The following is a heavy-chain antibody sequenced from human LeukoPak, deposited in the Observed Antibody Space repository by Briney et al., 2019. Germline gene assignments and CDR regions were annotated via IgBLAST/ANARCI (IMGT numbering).Heavy chain of an antibody. V-gene: IGHV4-34*01. D-gene: IGHD3-3*01. CDR3: ARRYYDFLDYYFNY. Sequence: SETLSLTCAVYGGSFSGYYWSWIRQPPGKGLEWIGEINHSGSTNYNPSLKSRVTISVDTSKNQFSLKLSSVTAADTAVYYCARRYYDFLDYYFNYWGQGTLVTVSS. CDR2: INHSGST. J-gene: IGHJ4*02. CDR1: GGSFSGYY.